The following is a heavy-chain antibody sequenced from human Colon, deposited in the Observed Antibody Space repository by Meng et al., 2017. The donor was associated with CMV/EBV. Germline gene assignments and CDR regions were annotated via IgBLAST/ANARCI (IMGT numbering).Heavy chain of an antibody. D-gene: IGHD3-10*01. CDR1: GFTFSSYE. CDR3: ARDGPMVRGARDY. Sequence: GESLKISCVASGFTFSSYEMNWVRQAPGKGLEWISYISNSGSIIYSADSVKGRFTVSRDNVKNSLFLQMNSLRGEDTGVYYCARDGPMVRGARDYWGQGTLVTVSS. J-gene: IGHJ4*02. CDR2: ISNSGSII. V-gene: IGHV3-48*03.